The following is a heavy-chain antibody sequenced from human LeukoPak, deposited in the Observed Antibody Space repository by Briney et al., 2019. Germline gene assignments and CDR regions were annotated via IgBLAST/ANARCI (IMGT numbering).Heavy chain of an antibody. Sequence: GGSLRLSCAASGFTFSTYTMKWVRQAPGKGLEWVSSISSSSSYIYYADSVKGRFTISRDNAKNTLYLQMNSLRAEDAAVYYCTTDLRPAVAASVPGGYWGQGTLVTVSS. CDR3: TTDLRPAVAASVPGGY. CDR2: ISSSSSYI. CDR1: GFTFSTYT. V-gene: IGHV3-21*01. D-gene: IGHD6-19*01. J-gene: IGHJ4*02.